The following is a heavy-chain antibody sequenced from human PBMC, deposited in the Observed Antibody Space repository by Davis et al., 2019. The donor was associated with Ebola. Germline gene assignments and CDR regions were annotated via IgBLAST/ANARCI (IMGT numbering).Heavy chain of an antibody. CDR2: IYYSGST. J-gene: IGHJ4*02. V-gene: IGHV4-59*08. CDR3: ARQSMALDS. D-gene: IGHD2/OR15-2a*01. CDR1: GGSISSYY. Sequence: MPSETLSLTCTVSGGSISSYYWSWIRQPPGKGLAWIGYIYYSGSTNYNPSLKSRVTISVDTSKNQFSLKLSSVTAADTAVYYCARQSMALDSWGQGTLVTVSS.